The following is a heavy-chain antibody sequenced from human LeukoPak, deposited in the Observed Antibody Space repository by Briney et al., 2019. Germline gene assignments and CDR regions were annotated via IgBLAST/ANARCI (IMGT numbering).Heavy chain of an antibody. D-gene: IGHD1-1*01. Sequence: ASVKVSCKASGYTFTSYDINWVRQAPGQGLEWMGWMNPNSGNTGYAQKFQGRVTMTRNTSISTAYMELSSPRSEDTAVYYCARGTGTTIWFDPWGQGTLVTVSS. V-gene: IGHV1-8*01. CDR2: MNPNSGNT. CDR3: ARGTGTTIWFDP. CDR1: GYTFTSYD. J-gene: IGHJ5*02.